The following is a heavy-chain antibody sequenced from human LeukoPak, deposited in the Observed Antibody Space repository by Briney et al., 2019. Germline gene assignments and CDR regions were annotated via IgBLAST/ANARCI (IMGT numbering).Heavy chain of an antibody. V-gene: IGHV3-7*01. D-gene: IGHD1/OR15-1a*01. CDR1: GFTFSSYW. CDR2: IKQDGSEK. Sequence: PGGSLRLSCAASGFTFSSYWMSWVRQAPGKGLEWVANIKQDGSEKYYVDSVKGRFTISRDNAKNSLYLQMNSLRAEDTAVYYCARGNTLGFRNYYYMDVWGKGTTVTVSS. J-gene: IGHJ6*03. CDR3: ARGNTLGFRNYYYMDV.